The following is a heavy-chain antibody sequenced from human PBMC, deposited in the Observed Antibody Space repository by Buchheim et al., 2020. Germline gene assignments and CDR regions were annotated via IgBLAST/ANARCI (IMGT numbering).Heavy chain of an antibody. J-gene: IGHJ5*02. CDR2: ISGSGGST. CDR1: GFTFSSYA. D-gene: IGHD2-2*01. CDR3: AKDCTYCSRTSGYCNWFDP. V-gene: IGHV3-23*01. Sequence: EVQLLESGGGLVQPGGSLRLSCAASGFTFSSYAMSWVRQAPGKGLEWVSTISGSGGSTYYADSVKGRFTISRDNSKNTLYLKMNSLRAEDTAVYYCAKDCTYCSRTSGYCNWFDPWGQGT.